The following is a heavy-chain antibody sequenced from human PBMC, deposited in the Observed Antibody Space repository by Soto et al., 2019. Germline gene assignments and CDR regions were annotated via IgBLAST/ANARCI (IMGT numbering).Heavy chain of an antibody. V-gene: IGHV4-59*01. J-gene: IGHJ4*02. CDR2: IYYSGST. D-gene: IGHD2-2*01. CDR1: GGSISSYY. Sequence: SSETLSLTCTVSGGSISSYYWSWIRQPPGKGLEWIGYIYYSGSTNYNPSLKSRVTISVDTSKNQFSLKLGSVTAADTAVYYCARGSNQGVYFDSWGQGTLVTVSS. CDR3: ARGSNQGVYFDS.